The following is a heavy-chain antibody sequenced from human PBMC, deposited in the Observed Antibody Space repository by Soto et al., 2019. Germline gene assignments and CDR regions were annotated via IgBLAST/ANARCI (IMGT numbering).Heavy chain of an antibody. CDR3: ASDASYYYYGMDV. V-gene: IGHV4-61*01. J-gene: IGHJ6*02. CDR1: VGSFSSCHSY. Sequence: PSETLSRTCTVSVGSFSSCHSYWSWIPQPPGQGLEWIGYIYCIGSTNYNPSLKSRVTISVDTSKNQFSLKLSSVTAADTAVYYCASDASYYYYGMDVWGQGTTVTVS. CDR2: IYCIGST.